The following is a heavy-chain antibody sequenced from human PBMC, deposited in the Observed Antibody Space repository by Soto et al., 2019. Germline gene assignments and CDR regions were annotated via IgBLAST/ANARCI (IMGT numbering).Heavy chain of an antibody. V-gene: IGHV3-21*06. D-gene: IGHD2-2*01. CDR3: ARDSDCHSTSCFFPPHV. CDR2: ISGGGSYI. J-gene: IGHJ6*02. Sequence: PGGSLRLSXSASGFTFSDENMSWVRQVPGKVLEWVSGISGGGSYIFYADSVQGRFSISRDNAKNSLFLEMNSLRVEDTAVYYCARDSDCHSTSCFFPPHVWGQGTTVTVSS. CDR1: GFTFSDEN.